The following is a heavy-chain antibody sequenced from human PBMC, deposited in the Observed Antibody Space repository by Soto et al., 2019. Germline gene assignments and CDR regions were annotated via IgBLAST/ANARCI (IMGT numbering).Heavy chain of an antibody. CDR2: ISAYNGNT. V-gene: IGHV1-18*01. D-gene: IGHD6-6*01. Sequence: QVQLVQSGAEVKKPGASVKVSCKASGYTFTSYGISWVRQAPGQGLEWMGWISAYNGNTNYAQKLQGRVTMTTDTSTSTAYMERRSLRSDDTAVYYCARDREGIAARQHYYSGMDVWGQGTTVTVSS. J-gene: IGHJ6*02. CDR3: ARDREGIAARQHYYSGMDV. CDR1: GYTFTSYG.